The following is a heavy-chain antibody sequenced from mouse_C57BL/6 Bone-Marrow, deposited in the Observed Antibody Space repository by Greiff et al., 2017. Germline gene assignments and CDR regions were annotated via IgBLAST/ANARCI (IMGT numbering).Heavy chain of an antibody. D-gene: IGHD1-1*01. J-gene: IGHJ3*01. Sequence: EVKLVESGPGLVKPSQSLSLTCSVTGYSITSGYYWNWIRQFPGNKLEWMGYISYDGSNNYNPSLKNRISITRDTSKNQFFLKLNSVTTEDTATYYCARDDYYGSSPAYWGQGTLVTVSA. V-gene: IGHV3-6*01. CDR1: GYSITSGYY. CDR2: ISYDGSN. CDR3: ARDDYYGSSPAY.